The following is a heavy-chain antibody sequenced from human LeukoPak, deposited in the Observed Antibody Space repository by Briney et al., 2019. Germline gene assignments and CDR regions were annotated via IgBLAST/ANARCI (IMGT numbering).Heavy chain of an antibody. D-gene: IGHD3-10*01. CDR1: GGSISSGDYY. V-gene: IGHV4-30-4*01. CDR2: MYYSGST. Sequence: SETLSLTCAVSGGSISSGDYYWSWIRQPPGKGLEWIAYMYYSGSTYYNPSLKSRVTMSADTSKNQLSLKLSSVTAADTAVYYCARVLYGSGSPYYYYGVDVWGQGTTVTVSS. CDR3: ARVLYGSGSPYYYYGVDV. J-gene: IGHJ6*02.